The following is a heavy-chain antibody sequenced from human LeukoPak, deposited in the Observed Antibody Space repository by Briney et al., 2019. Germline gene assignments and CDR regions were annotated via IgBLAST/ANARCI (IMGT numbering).Heavy chain of an antibody. CDR1: GGSISSYY. CDR2: IYYSGST. J-gene: IGHJ4*02. Sequence: SETLSLSCTVSGGSISSYYWSWIRQPPGKGLEWIGYIYYSGSTNYNPSLKGRVIISADTSKNQFSLNLSSVTAADTAVYYCARAVSYYDYVWGSYRYYYFDYWGQGTLVTVSS. V-gene: IGHV4-59*01. CDR3: ARAVSYYDYVWGSYRYYYFDY. D-gene: IGHD3-16*02.